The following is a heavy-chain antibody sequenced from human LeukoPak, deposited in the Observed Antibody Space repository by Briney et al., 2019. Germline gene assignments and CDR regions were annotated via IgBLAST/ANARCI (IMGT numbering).Heavy chain of an antibody. CDR3: ARHDDFWSGYNWFDP. CDR1: GGSISSSSYY. D-gene: IGHD3-3*01. J-gene: IGHJ5*02. Sequence: SETLSLTCTVSGGSISSSSYYWGWIRQPPGKGLEWIGEINHSGSTNYNPSLKSRVTISVDTSKNQFSLKLSSVTAADTAVYYCARHDDFWSGYNWFDPWGQGTLVTVSS. CDR2: INHSGST. V-gene: IGHV4-39*01.